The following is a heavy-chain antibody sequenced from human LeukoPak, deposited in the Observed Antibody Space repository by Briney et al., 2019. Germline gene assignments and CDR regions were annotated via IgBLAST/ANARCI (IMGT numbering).Heavy chain of an antibody. V-gene: IGHV3-21*01. CDR1: GFTFSSYS. Sequence: GGSLSLSCAASGFTFSSYSMNWVRQAPGKGLEWVSSITSSSYIYYADSVKGRFTISRDNAKNSLYLQMNSLRAEDTAVYYCARDLALYGDYWGQGTLVTVSS. D-gene: IGHD4-17*01. J-gene: IGHJ4*02. CDR2: ITSSSYI. CDR3: ARDLALYGDY.